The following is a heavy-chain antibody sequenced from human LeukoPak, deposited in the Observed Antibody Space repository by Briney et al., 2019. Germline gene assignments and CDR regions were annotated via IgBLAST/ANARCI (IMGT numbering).Heavy chain of an antibody. CDR3: AKGIYGDYALDH. CDR2: ISASSVST. Sequence: GGSLRLSCAASGFSFSTYAMTWVRQAPGKGLEWVSGISASSVSTHYADSVKGRLTISRDNSKNTLYLQMNSLRAEDTAVYYCAKGIYGDYALDHWGQGTLVTVSS. V-gene: IGHV3-23*01. J-gene: IGHJ4*02. CDR1: GFSFSTYA. D-gene: IGHD4-17*01.